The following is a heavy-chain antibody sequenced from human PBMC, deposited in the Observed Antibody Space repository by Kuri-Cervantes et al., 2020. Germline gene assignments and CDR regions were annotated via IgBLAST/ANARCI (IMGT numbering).Heavy chain of an antibody. CDR1: GGSVSSGSYY. CDR3: ARRRSPYGTGSDY. V-gene: IGHV3-21*01. CDR2: ISSSSSYI. J-gene: IGHJ4*02. D-gene: IGHD1-14*01. Sequence: ETLSLTCTVSGGSVSSGSYYWSWIRQPPGKGLEWVSSISSSSSYIYYADSVKGRFTISRDNAKNSLYLQMNSLRAEDTAVYYCARRRSPYGTGSDYWGQGTLVTVSS.